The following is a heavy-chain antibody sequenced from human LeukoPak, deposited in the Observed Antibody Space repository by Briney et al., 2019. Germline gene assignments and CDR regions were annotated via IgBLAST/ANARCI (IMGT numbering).Heavy chain of an antibody. CDR3: AKGYYYDSSGYFDY. Sequence: GGSLRLSCAASGFTFSSYAMSWVRQAPGKGLEWVSAISGSGGSNYYADSVKGRFNTSRDNSKNTLYLQMNSLRAEDTAVYYCAKGYYYDSSGYFDYWGQGTLVTVSS. CDR1: GFTFSSYA. V-gene: IGHV3-23*01. J-gene: IGHJ4*02. CDR2: ISGSGGSN. D-gene: IGHD3-22*01.